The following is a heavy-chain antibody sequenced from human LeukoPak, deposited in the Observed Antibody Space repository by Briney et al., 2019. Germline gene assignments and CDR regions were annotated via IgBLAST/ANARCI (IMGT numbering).Heavy chain of an antibody. D-gene: IGHD1-1*01. V-gene: IGHV4-39*01. CDR1: GFTFRNYG. J-gene: IGHJ1*01. Sequence: GSLRLSCAASGFTFRNYGMSWVRQAPGKGLEWIGSIYYSGSTNYNPSLKSRITISVDTSKNQFSLKLSSVTAADTAVYYCARLGRTEALFQHWGQGTLVAVSS. CDR2: IYYSGST. CDR3: ARLGRTEALFQH.